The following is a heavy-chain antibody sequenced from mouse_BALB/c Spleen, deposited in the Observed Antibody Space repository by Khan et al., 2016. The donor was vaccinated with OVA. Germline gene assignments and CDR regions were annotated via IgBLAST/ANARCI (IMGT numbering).Heavy chain of an antibody. CDR3: ARGGSSGPAWFAY. V-gene: IGHV3-6*02. CDR2: IRYDGDS. D-gene: IGHD3-1*01. Sequence: EVPLQESGPGLVKPSQSLSLTCSVTGYSITSGYFWNWIRQFPGNNLEWMGYIRYDGDSNYNPSLKNRISITRDTSKNQFFLKLNSVPPEDTATFYCARGGSSGPAWFAYWGQGTLVTVSA. J-gene: IGHJ3*01. CDR1: GYSITSGYF.